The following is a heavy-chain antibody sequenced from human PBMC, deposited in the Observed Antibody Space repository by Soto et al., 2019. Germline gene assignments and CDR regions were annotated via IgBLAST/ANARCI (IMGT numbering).Heavy chain of an antibody. D-gene: IGHD3-3*01. CDR3: ARRSTYYDFWSGYSGRFWFDP. V-gene: IGHV4-34*01. Sequence: SETLSLTCAVYGGSFSGYYWSWIRQPPGKGLEWIGEINHSGSTNYNPSLKSRVTISVDTSKNQFSLKLSSVTAADTAVYYCARRSTYYDFWSGYSGRFWFDPWGQGTLVTVSS. CDR2: INHSGST. J-gene: IGHJ5*02. CDR1: GGSFSGYY.